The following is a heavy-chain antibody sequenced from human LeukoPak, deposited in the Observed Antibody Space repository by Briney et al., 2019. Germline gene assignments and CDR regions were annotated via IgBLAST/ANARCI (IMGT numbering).Heavy chain of an antibody. V-gene: IGHV3-21*01. Sequence: ETLSLTCTVSGGSISSSSYYWGWIRQPPGKGLEWVSSISSSSSYIYYADSVKGRFTISRDNAKNSLYLQMNSLRAEDTAVYYCARDLRHADLWFGELFSPCFDYWGQGTLVTVSS. J-gene: IGHJ4*02. D-gene: IGHD3-10*01. CDR1: GGSISSSS. CDR2: ISSSSSYI. CDR3: ARDLRHADLWFGELFSPCFDY.